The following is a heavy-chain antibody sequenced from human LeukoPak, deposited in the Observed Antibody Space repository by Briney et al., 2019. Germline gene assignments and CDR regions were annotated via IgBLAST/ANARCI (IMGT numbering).Heavy chain of an antibody. V-gene: IGHV3-11*01. CDR2: ISSSGSTI. J-gene: IGHJ5*02. D-gene: IGHD6-13*01. Sequence: GGSLRLSCAASGFTFSDYYMSWIRQAPGKGLEWVSYISSSGSTIYYADSVKGRFTISRDNAKNSLYLQMNSLRAEDTAVYYCARDLRAAAGINWFDPWGQGTLVTVSS. CDR3: ARDLRAAAGINWFDP. CDR1: GFTFSDYY.